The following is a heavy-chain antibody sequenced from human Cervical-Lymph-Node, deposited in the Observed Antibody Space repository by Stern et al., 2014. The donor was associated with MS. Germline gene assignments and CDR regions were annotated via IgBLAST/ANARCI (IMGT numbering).Heavy chain of an antibody. CDR1: GYTFSRYP. D-gene: IGHD6-19*01. CDR2: ISISNGNI. CDR3: ARPTSSGWYSFDS. J-gene: IGHJ4*02. Sequence: QLVQSGAEVKKPGASVKVSCKASGYTFSRYPITWVRQAPGQGLEWMGWISISNGNIKYAQQFQDRVTMTTNTSTSTAYMQLRSLRSDDTAVYYCARPTSSGWYSFDSWGQGTLVTVSS. V-gene: IGHV1-18*01.